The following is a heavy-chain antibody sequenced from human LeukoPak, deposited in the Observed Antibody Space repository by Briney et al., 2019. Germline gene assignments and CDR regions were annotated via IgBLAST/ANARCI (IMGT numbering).Heavy chain of an antibody. J-gene: IGHJ5*02. CDR2: FDPEDGET. V-gene: IGHV1-24*01. Sequence: ASVKVSCKVSGYTLTELSMHWVRQAPGKGLEWMGGFDPEDGETIYAQKFQGRVTMTEDTSTDTAYMELSSLRSEDTAVYYCARDLMVGATQGVWFDPWGQGTLVTVSS. CDR1: GYTLTELS. CDR3: ARDLMVGATQGVWFDP. D-gene: IGHD1-26*01.